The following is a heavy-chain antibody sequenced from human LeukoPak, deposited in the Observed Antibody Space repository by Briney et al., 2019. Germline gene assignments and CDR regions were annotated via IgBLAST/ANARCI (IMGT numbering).Heavy chain of an antibody. D-gene: IGHD4-11*01. CDR3: ARGETTTPFDY. CDR1: GGSIRSYY. Sequence: KPSETLSLTCTVSGGSIRSYYWSWIRQPPGKGLQWIGYVSYSGGTNYNPSLKSRVTLSVDTSKNQVSLKLSSVTAADTALYYCARGETTTPFDYWGQGTLVTVSS. CDR2: VSYSGGT. V-gene: IGHV4-59*01. J-gene: IGHJ4*02.